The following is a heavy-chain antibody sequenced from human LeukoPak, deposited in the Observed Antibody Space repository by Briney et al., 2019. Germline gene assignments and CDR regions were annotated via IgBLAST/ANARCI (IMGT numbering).Heavy chain of an antibody. Sequence: PGGSLRLSCAASGFTFSSYAMSWVRQAPGKGLEWVSAISGSGGSTYCADSVKGRFTISRDNSKNTLYLQMNSLRAEDTAVYYCAKDPDSSGYYFGAFDIWGQGTMVTVSS. V-gene: IGHV3-23*01. CDR1: GFTFSSYA. J-gene: IGHJ3*02. D-gene: IGHD3-22*01. CDR2: ISGSGGST. CDR3: AKDPDSSGYYFGAFDI.